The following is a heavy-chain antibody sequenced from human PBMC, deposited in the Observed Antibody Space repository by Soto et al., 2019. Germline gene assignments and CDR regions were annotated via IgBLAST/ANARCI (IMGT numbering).Heavy chain of an antibody. CDR2: IAGGGGAT. J-gene: IGHJ4*02. D-gene: IGHD3-22*01. CDR3: ATVAHYNSGYYQYYCAS. V-gene: IGHV3-23*01. CDR1: GFSFQTYA. Sequence: GGSLRLSCAASGFSFQTYAMNWVRQAPGKGLEWVSTIAGGGGATYYADSVKGRFTISRDNSKNTLYLQMDNLGAEDTALYYCATVAHYNSGYYQYYCASWGQGALVTVSS.